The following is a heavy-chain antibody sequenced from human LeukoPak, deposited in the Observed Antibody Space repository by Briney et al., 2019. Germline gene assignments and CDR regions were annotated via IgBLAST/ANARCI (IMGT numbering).Heavy chain of an antibody. J-gene: IGHJ4*02. D-gene: IGHD2-2*02. V-gene: IGHV3-48*03. CDR1: GYTFSSYE. CDR3: ARYCISTSRYSEIDY. Sequence: GGSLRLSCAASGYTFSSYEMNWVRQAPGKGLEWVSYISSNGNTIYYADSVKGRFTISRDNAKNSLYLQMHGLRDEDTAVYYCARYCISTSRYSEIDYWGQGTLVTVSS. CDR2: ISSNGNTI.